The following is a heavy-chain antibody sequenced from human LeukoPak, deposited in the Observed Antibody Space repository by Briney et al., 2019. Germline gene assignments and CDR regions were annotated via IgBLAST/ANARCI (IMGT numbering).Heavy chain of an antibody. V-gene: IGHV5-51*04. CDR1: GYSFNTYW. CDR3: ARVAVAGPVEFDY. J-gene: IGHJ4*02. D-gene: IGHD6-19*01. Sequence: GESLKISCMGSGYSFNTYWIGWVRQMPGKGLEWMGVIYPGDSDTRYSPSFQGQVSISADKPISTAYLQWSSLKASDTAMYYCARVAVAGPVEFDYWGQGTLVSVSS. CDR2: IYPGDSDT.